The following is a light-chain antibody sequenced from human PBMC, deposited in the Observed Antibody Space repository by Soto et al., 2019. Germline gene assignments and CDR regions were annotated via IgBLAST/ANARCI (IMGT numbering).Light chain of an antibody. Sequence: SYELTQPPSVSLAPGETARITCGGQNIVTKSVHWYQQKPDQAPVVVIYYDGDRPSGIPERFSGSNSGNTATLTISRVEAGDEADYFCQVWDSSSDHPVVFGGGTKLTVL. J-gene: IGLJ2*01. CDR2: YDG. CDR1: NIVTKS. V-gene: IGLV3-21*04. CDR3: QVWDSSSDHPVV.